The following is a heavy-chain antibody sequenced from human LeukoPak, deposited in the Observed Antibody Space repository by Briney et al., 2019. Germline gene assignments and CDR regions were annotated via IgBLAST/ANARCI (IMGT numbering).Heavy chain of an antibody. J-gene: IGHJ3*02. CDR2: ISSSSSYI. D-gene: IGHD3-22*01. V-gene: IGHV3-21*01. CDR3: ARDIGSDSSAYGAFDI. Sequence: PGGSLRLSCAPSGFTFSSYSMNWVRQAPGKVLECVSSISSSSSYIYYADSVKGRFTISRDNAKNSLYLQMNSLRAEDTAVYYCARDIGSDSSAYGAFDIWGQGTMVTVSS. CDR1: GFTFSSYS.